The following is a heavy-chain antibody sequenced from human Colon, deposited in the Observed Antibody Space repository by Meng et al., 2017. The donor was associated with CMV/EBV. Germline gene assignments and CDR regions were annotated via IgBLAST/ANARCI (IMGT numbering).Heavy chain of an antibody. D-gene: IGHD3-22*01. CDR2: ISYDGSNK. Sequence: FPFRCYAMPWVRQAPGKGLEWVAVISYDGSNKYYADSVKGRFTISRDNSKNTLYLQMNSLRAEDTAVYYCARDLYNDYYDSSGYYPPPWGQGTLVTVSS. J-gene: IGHJ5*02. CDR1: FPFRCYA. CDR3: ARDLYNDYYDSSGYYPPP. V-gene: IGHV3-30*04.